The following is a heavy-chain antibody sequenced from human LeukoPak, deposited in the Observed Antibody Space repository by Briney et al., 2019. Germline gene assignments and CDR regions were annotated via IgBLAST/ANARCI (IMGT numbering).Heavy chain of an antibody. Sequence: ASVKVSCKASGYTFPGYYMHWVRQAPGQGLEWMGWINPNSGGTNYAQKFQGRVTMTRDTSMSTAYMELSRLRSDDTAVYYCARVIFSSGRYYFDYWGQGTLVTVSS. CDR3: ARVIFSSGRYYFDY. V-gene: IGHV1-2*02. D-gene: IGHD6-19*01. J-gene: IGHJ4*02. CDR1: GYTFPGYY. CDR2: INPNSGGT.